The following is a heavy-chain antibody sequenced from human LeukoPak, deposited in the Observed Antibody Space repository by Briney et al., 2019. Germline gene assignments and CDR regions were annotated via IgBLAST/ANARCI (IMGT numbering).Heavy chain of an antibody. D-gene: IGHD3-22*01. CDR2: IYSGGST. CDR1: GFTFSSYG. V-gene: IGHV3-53*01. Sequence: GGSLRLSCAASGFTFSSYGMHWVRQAPGKGLEWVSVIYSGGSTYYADSVKGRFTVSRDNSKNTLYLQMNSLRAEDTAVYYCARDLSASGYLEYGWFDPWGQGTLVTVSS. CDR3: ARDLSASGYLEYGWFDP. J-gene: IGHJ5*02.